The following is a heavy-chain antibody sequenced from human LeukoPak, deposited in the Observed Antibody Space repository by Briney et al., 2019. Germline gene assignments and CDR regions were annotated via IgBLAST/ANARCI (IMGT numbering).Heavy chain of an antibody. CDR2: LSDTRTT. Sequence: SETLSLTCTVSGGSVSTISHFWDWLRQPPGKGLEWIVSLSDTRTTYYTPSLDCRATMSVDTSKNQCSLKSSSVTAADTAVYYCARRDHTGRSHAWFDPWSQGTLVTVSA. CDR3: ARRDHTGRSHAWFDP. D-gene: IGHD1-14*01. V-gene: IGHV4-39*01. CDR1: GGSVSTISHF. J-gene: IGHJ5*02.